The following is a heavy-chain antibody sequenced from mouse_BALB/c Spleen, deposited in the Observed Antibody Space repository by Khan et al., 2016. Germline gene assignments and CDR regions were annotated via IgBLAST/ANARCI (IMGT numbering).Heavy chain of an antibody. CDR2: IDPENGNT. J-gene: IGHJ2*01. CDR3: ARYRSSYYFDY. D-gene: IGHD2-14*01. V-gene: IGHV14-1*02. CDR1: GFNIKDYY. Sequence: QLQQSGAELVRPGALVKLSCKASGFNIKDYYMHWVKQRPEQGLEWIGWIDPENGNTIYDPKFQGKASITADTSSNTAYLQLSSLTSEDTAVYYCARYRSSYYFDYWGQGTTLTVSS.